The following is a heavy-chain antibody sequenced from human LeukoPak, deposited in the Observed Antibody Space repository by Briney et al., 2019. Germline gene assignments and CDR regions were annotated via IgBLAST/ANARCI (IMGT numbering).Heavy chain of an antibody. D-gene: IGHD3-22*01. Sequence: GGSLRLSCAASGFAFSSYAMHWVRQAPGRGLEWVAVISYDGSNKYYADSVKGRFTISRDNSKNTLYLQMNSLRAEDTAVYYCARFYDSSGYYHPQRGAFDIWGQGTMVTVSS. CDR2: ISYDGSNK. V-gene: IGHV3-30*04. J-gene: IGHJ3*02. CDR1: GFAFSSYA. CDR3: ARFYDSSGYYHPQRGAFDI.